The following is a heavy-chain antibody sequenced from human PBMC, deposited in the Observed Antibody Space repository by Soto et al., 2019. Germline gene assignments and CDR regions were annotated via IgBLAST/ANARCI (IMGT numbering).Heavy chain of an antibody. CDR1: GGSFSGYY. V-gene: IGHV4-34*01. D-gene: IGHD6-13*01. CDR2: INHSGST. Sequence: QVQLQQWGAGLLKPSETLSLTCAVYGGSFSGYYWSWIRQPPGKGLEWIGEINHSGSTNYNPSLKSRVNISVGTSRNQFSLTLSSVTAAATAVYYCARGRSVAAEYLDSWGQGTLVTVSS. CDR3: ARGRSVAAEYLDS. J-gene: IGHJ4*02.